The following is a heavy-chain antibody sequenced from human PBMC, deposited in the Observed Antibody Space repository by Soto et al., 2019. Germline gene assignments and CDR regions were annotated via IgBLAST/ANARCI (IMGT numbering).Heavy chain of an antibody. Sequence: DVRLAESGGGLVQPGGSLRLSCTTSGFSFASFAMTWVRQAPGKGLEWVATISGSDGKTYYADSVKGRFSISRDTSRNTLYLQMNSRRADDPAIFSCAKGSHLDSWAQEPRVTVSS. CDR1: GFSFASFA. CDR3: AKGSHLDS. CDR2: ISGSDGKT. J-gene: IGHJ4*02. V-gene: IGHV3-23*04. D-gene: IGHD3-10*01.